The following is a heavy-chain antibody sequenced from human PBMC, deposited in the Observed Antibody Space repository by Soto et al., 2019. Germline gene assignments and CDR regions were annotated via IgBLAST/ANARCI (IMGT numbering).Heavy chain of an antibody. V-gene: IGHV4-59*08. J-gene: IGHJ4*02. D-gene: IGHD3-3*01. CDR1: GGSISSYY. Sequence: QVQLQESGPGLVKPSETLSLTCTVSGGSISSYYWSWIRQPPGKGLEWIGYIYYSGGTNYNPSLKSRVTISVDTSKNQFALKLSSVTAADTAGYYCAGLGYDFWSGYYTGVYWGQGTLVTVSS. CDR3: AGLGYDFWSGYYTGVY. CDR2: IYYSGGT.